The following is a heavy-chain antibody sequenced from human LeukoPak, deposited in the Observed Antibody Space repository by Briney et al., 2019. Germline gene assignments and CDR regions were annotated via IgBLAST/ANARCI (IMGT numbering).Heavy chain of an antibody. D-gene: IGHD5-18*01. J-gene: IGHJ4*02. Sequence: PGGSLRLSCAASGFTFSNYAMSWVRQAPGKGLEWVAVISYAGSSKLYADSVKGRFTLSRDNSKNTLYLQMNSLSAEDTAVYYCARNGYSYGSLDYFDYWGQGTLVTVSS. CDR1: GFTFSNYA. V-gene: IGHV3-30*03. CDR2: ISYAGSSK. CDR3: ARNGYSYGSLDYFDY.